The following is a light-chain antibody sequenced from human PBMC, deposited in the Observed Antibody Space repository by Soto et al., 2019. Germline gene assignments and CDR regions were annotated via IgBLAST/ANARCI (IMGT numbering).Light chain of an antibody. J-gene: IGKJ5*01. CDR3: QQSYSTPPT. CDR2: AAS. V-gene: IGKV1-39*01. CDR1: QSISSY. Sequence: DIQMTQSPSSLSACVGDRVTITCRASQSISSYLNWYQQKPGKAPKLLIYAASSLQIGVPSRFSGSGSGTDFTLTISSLQPEDFATYYCQQSYSTPPTFGHGTRLEIK.